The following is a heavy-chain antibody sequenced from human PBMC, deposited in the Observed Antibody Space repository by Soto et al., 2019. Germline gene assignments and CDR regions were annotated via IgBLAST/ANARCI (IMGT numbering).Heavy chain of an antibody. CDR1: GYTFIDFD. CDR3: ARGFSSYSDF. CDR2: MNPNTGNT. J-gene: IGHJ4*02. Sequence: QVQLVLSGAEVKRPGASVKVSCRAYGYTFIDFDINWVRQAPGQGLEWMGWMNPNTGNTAYAQKFQGRLTLTRDTSTSAAYMDLSSLSSDDTAVYYCARGFSSYSDFWAQGTLVTVSS. V-gene: IGHV1-8*01. D-gene: IGHD6-13*01.